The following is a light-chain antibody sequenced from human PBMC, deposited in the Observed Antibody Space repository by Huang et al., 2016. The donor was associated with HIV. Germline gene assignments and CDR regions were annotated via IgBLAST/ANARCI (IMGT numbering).Light chain of an antibody. V-gene: IGKV3D-15*01. CDR1: QSLSGN. Sequence: EIVMTQSPATLSVSPGETVALSCRASQSLSGNLAWYQHKPGQTPRLLIYATSIRAAGGPGRFRGSGSGSEFTLTISSLLSEDSAVYYCQHYNDWPRTFGQGTKLEIK. J-gene: IGKJ2*01. CDR2: ATS. CDR3: QHYNDWPRT.